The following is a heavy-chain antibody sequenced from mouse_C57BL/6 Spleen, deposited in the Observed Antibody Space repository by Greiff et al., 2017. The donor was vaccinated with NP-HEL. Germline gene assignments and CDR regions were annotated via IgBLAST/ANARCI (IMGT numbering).Heavy chain of an antibody. CDR2: IDPSDSET. Sequence: QVQLQQPGAELVRPGSSVKLSCKASGYTFTSYWMHWVKQRPIQGLEWIGNIDPSDSETHYNQKFKDKATLTVDKSSSTAYMQLSSLTSEDSAVYYCARREDYGSSWFAYWGQGTLVTVSA. CDR3: ARREDYGSSWFAY. CDR1: GYTFTSYW. D-gene: IGHD1-1*01. J-gene: IGHJ3*01. V-gene: IGHV1-52*01.